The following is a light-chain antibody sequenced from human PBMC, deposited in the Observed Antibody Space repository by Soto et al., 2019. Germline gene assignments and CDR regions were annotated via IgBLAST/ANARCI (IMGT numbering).Light chain of an antibody. CDR1: SSDIGGYDY. V-gene: IGLV2-8*01. CDR2: EVN. Sequence: QSAPTQPPSASGSPGQSVTISCTGTSSDIGGYDYVSWYQQHPGKAPKLIIYEVNKRPSGVPDRFSGSKSGNTASLTVSGLQAEDEADYYCSSYAGSNNLVFAGGTKVTVL. J-gene: IGLJ3*02. CDR3: SSYAGSNNLV.